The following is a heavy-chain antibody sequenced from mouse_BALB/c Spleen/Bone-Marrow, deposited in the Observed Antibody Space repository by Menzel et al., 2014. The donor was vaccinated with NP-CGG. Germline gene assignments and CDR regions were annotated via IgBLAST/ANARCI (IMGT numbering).Heavy chain of an antibody. CDR3: ASYYYGHYFDY. CDR2: IDPANGNT. D-gene: IGHD1-1*01. V-gene: IGHV14-3*02. J-gene: IGHJ2*01. Sequence: EVHLVESGAELVKPGASVKLSCTASGFNIKDTYMHWVKQRPEQGLEWIGRIDPANGNTKYDPKFQGKATITADTSSNTAYPQLSSLTSEDTAVYYCASYYYGHYFDYWGQGTTLTVSS. CDR1: GFNIKDTY.